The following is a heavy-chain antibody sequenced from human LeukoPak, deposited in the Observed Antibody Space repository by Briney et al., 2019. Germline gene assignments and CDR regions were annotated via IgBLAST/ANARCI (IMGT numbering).Heavy chain of an antibody. V-gene: IGHV4-59*01. CDR1: GGSISSYY. D-gene: IGHD1-26*01. CDR3: ARAYSGTYSYFDH. J-gene: IGHJ4*02. Sequence: SETLSLTCTVSGGSISSYYWSWVRQPPGKGLEWIGDIYYSGSTNYNPSLKNRVTISVDTSKNRFFLILSSVTAADTAIYYCARAYSGTYSYFDHWGQGTLVTVSS. CDR2: IYYSGST.